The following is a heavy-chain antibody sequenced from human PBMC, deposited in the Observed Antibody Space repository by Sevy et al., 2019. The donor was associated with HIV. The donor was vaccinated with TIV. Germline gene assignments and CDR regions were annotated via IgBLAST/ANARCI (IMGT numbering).Heavy chain of an antibody. Sequence: GEPLKISCAASGFTFSSYAMHWVRQAPGKGLEWVAVISYDGSNKYYADSVKGRFTISRDNSKNTLYLQMNSLRAEDTAVFYCARDRLVRADFDYWGQGTLVTVSS. J-gene: IGHJ4*02. CDR3: ARDRLVRADFDY. V-gene: IGHV3-30-3*01. CDR2: ISYDGSNK. D-gene: IGHD3-10*01. CDR1: GFTFSSYA.